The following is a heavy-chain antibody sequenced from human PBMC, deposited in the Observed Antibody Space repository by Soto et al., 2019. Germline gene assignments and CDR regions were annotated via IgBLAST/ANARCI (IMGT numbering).Heavy chain of an antibody. CDR2: IYYSGST. CDR3: ATLVTGEYFDY. V-gene: IGHV4-59*08. D-gene: IGHD7-27*01. Sequence: SETLSLTCTVSGGSISSYYWSWIRQPPGKGLEWIGYIYYSGSTNYNPSLKSRVTISVDTSKNQFSLKLSPVTAADTAVYYCATLVTGEYFDYWGQGTLVTVSS. CDR1: GGSISSYY. J-gene: IGHJ4*02.